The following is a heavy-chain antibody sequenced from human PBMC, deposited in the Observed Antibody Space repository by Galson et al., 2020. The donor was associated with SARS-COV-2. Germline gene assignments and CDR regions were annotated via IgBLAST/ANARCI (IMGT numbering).Heavy chain of an antibody. Sequence: GASVKVSCKASGGTFSSYAISWVRQAPGQGLEWMGGIIPIFGTANYAQKFQGRVTITADESTSTAYMELSSLRSEDTAVYYCARGGWDSGSYYRGRWFDPWGQGTLVTVSS. CDR2: IIPIFGTA. J-gene: IGHJ5*02. V-gene: IGHV1-69*13. CDR3: ARGGWDSGSYYRGRWFDP. D-gene: IGHD1-26*01. CDR1: GGTFSSYA.